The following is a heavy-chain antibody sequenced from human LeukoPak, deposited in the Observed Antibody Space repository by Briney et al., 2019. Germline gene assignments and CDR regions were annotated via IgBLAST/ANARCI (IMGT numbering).Heavy chain of an antibody. CDR3: ARVPGGSYSGSYFDY. CDR1: GFTFSSYW. D-gene: IGHD1-26*01. J-gene: IGHJ4*02. Sequence: PGGSLRLSCAASGFTFSSYWMSWVRQAPGKGQEWVANIKQDGSEKYYVDSVKGRFTISRDNAKNSLYLQMNSLRAEDTAVYYCARVPGGSYSGSYFDYWGQGTLVTVSS. CDR2: IKQDGSEK. V-gene: IGHV3-7*01.